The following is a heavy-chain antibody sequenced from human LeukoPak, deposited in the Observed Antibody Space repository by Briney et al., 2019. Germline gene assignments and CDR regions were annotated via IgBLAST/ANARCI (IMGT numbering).Heavy chain of an antibody. CDR2: ISGSGGST. CDR1: GFTFSSYA. CDR3: AKDPTSSARRNWFDP. D-gene: IGHD2-2*01. V-gene: IGHV3-23*01. Sequence: GSLRLSCAASGFTFSSYAMSWVRPAPGKGLEWVSAISGSGGSTYYADSVKGRFTISRDNSKNTLYLQMNSLRAEDTAVYYCAKDPTSSARRNWFDPWGQGTLVTVSS. J-gene: IGHJ5*02.